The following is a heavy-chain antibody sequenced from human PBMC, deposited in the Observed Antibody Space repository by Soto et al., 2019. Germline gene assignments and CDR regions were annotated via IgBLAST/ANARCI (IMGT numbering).Heavy chain of an antibody. V-gene: IGHV4-30-4*01. CDR1: GGSISSGDYY. D-gene: IGHD3-10*01. Sequence: QVQLQESGPGLVKPSQTLSLTCTVSGGSISSGDYYWSWIRQPPGKGLEGIGYIFYSGSTYYNPSLKTRRTIAVDTAKNQFSLKLSSVTAADTAVYYCAIYGSGSSFDYWGQGTLVTVSS. J-gene: IGHJ4*02. CDR2: IFYSGST. CDR3: AIYGSGSSFDY.